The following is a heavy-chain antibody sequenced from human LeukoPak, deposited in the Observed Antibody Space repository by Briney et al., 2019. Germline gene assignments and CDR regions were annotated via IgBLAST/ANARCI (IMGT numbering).Heavy chain of an antibody. D-gene: IGHD4-11*01. V-gene: IGHV4-61*02. Sequence: SETLSLTCTVSGGSIINSNYYWSWIRQPAGKGLEWIGRVFTSGSTNYNPSLKSRVTISLDTSKNQFSLKLTSVTAADTAVYYCATEMMTTVYYWGQGTLVTVSS. CDR2: VFTSGST. CDR1: GGSIINSNYY. J-gene: IGHJ4*02. CDR3: ATEMMTTVYY.